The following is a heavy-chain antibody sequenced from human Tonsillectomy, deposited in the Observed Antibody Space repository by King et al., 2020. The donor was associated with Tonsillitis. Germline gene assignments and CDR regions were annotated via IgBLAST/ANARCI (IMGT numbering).Heavy chain of an antibody. CDR1: GFTFSNYV. D-gene: IGHD6-19*01. CDR3: AKDHVTSGWWDFDY. CDR2: ISGSADTT. J-gene: IGHJ4*02. Sequence: VQLVESGGGLVQPGGSLRLSCAASGFTFSNYVMNWVRQAPGKGLEWVSSISGSADTTYFADSVKGRFTISGDNSKNTLYLQMNSLRAEDTAVYYCAKDHVTSGWWDFDYWGQGTLVTVSS. V-gene: IGHV3-23*04.